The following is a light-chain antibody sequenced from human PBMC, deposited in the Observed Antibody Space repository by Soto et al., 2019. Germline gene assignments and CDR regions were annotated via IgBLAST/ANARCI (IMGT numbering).Light chain of an antibody. V-gene: IGKV1-5*03. CDR2: RAS. Sequence: DIQMTQSPSALSASGGGKITITCRANQSISSWLAWYQQQPGKAPSLLIYRASTLESGVPSRFSGSGSGTEFSLTISGLQPDDFATYYCQQYKTYSFGGGTKVDIK. CDR3: QQYKTYS. CDR1: QSISSW. J-gene: IGKJ4*01.